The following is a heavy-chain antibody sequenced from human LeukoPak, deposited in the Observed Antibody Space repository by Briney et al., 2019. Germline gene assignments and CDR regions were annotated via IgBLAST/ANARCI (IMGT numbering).Heavy chain of an antibody. CDR1: GYSISSGYY. D-gene: IGHD6-6*01. J-gene: IGHJ4*02. CDR3: ARGRIGIAALDY. Sequence: ETLSLTCAVSGYSISSGYYWGWIRQPPGKGLEWVSSISSSSSYIYYADSVKGRFTISRDNAKNSLYLQMNSLRAEDTAVYYCARGRIGIAALDYWGQGTLVTVSS. V-gene: IGHV3-21*01. CDR2: ISSSSSYI.